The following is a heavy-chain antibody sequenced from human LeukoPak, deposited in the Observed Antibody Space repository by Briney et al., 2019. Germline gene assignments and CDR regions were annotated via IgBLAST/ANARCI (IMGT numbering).Heavy chain of an antibody. Sequence: GGSLRLSCAASGFTFSNYAMSWVRQAPGKGPEWVSALSGSGGSTYYADSVKGRFTISRDNSKNTLYLQMTSLRAEDTAVYYCAELPSFSGSYNWFDPWGQGTLVTVSS. CDR1: GFTFSNYA. J-gene: IGHJ5*02. D-gene: IGHD3-10*01. CDR2: LSGSGGST. CDR3: AELPSFSGSYNWFDP. V-gene: IGHV3-23*01.